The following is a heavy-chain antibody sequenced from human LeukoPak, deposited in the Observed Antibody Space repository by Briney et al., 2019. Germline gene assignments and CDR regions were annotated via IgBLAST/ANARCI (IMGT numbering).Heavy chain of an antibody. J-gene: IGHJ3*02. D-gene: IGHD1-1*01. CDR3: ARELGGGGNDRGAFYM. CDR1: GHTFAGYY. CDR2: INANSGAT. Sequence: ASVKVSCKTSGHTFAGYYLHWVRQAPGQGLEWMGWINANSGATKSAQKFQGRVTMTRDTSISTAYMDLSRLRSDDTAIYYFARELGGGGNDRGAFYMWGQGTMITVS. V-gene: IGHV1-2*02.